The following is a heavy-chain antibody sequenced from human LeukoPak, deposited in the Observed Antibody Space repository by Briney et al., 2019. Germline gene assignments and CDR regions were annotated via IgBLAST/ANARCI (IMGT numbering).Heavy chain of an antibody. D-gene: IGHD2-21*02. CDR3: ARVGYPTQRRVLSAVTVPTAGAFDI. CDR1: GGSFSGYY. CDR2: INHSGST. J-gene: IGHJ3*02. Sequence: PSETLSLTCAVYGGSFSGYYWSWIRQPPGKGLEWIGEINHSGSTNYNPSLKSRVTISVDTSKNQFSLRLNSVTAADTAVYYCARVGYPTQRRVLSAVTVPTAGAFDIWGQGTLVTVSS. V-gene: IGHV4-34*01.